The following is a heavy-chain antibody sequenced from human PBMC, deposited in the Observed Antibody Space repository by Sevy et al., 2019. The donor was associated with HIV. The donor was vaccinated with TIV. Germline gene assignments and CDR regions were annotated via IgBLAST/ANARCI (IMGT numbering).Heavy chain of an antibody. CDR1: GFTFDDYA. CDR2: ISWNSGSM. D-gene: IGHD3-10*01. Sequence: GGSLRLSCAASGFTFDDYAMHWVRQAPGKGLERVSGISWNSGSMGYADSVKGRFTISRDNAKNSLYLQMNSLRAEDTALYYCAKDVSAGLNGSGSSQGADAFDIWGQGTMVTVSS. CDR3: AKDVSAGLNGSGSSQGADAFDI. V-gene: IGHV3-9*01. J-gene: IGHJ3*02.